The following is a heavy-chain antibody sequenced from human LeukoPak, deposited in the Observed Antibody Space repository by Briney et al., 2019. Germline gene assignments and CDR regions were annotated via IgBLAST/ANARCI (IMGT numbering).Heavy chain of an antibody. V-gene: IGHV4-4*09. CDR3: AKIPLGYSGAYSFDS. CDR1: GGSISNYY. D-gene: IGHD5-12*01. Sequence: SETLSLTCSVSGGSISNYYWNWIRQPPGKGLEWIGYVYISGSTNYNPSLRSRVTIALDTSKRRFSLKLSSVTAADTALYSCAKIPLGYSGAYSFDSWGQGTLVTVSS. CDR2: VYISGST. J-gene: IGHJ4*02.